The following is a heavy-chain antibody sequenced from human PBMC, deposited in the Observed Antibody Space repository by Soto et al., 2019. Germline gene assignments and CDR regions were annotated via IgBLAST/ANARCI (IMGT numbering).Heavy chain of an antibody. D-gene: IGHD2-2*01. CDR1: GGSISSGGYS. CDR3: ARGSVEVVVPAAKIWFDP. Sequence: SETLSLTCAVSGGSISSGGYSWSWIRQPPGKGLEWIGYIYHSGSTYYNPSLKSRVTISVDRSKNQFSLKLSSVTAADTAVYYCARGSVEVVVPAAKIWFDPWGQGTLVTVSS. CDR2: IYHSGST. V-gene: IGHV4-30-2*01. J-gene: IGHJ5*02.